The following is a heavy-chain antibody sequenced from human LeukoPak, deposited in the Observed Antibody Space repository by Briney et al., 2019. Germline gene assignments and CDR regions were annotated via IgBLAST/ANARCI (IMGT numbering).Heavy chain of an antibody. Sequence: PGGSLRLSCAASEFTFSSYSMNWVRQAPGKGLEWVAVISYDGSNKYYADSVKGRFTISRDNSKNTLYLQMNSLRAEDTAVYYCELDSGSQDWGQGTLVTVSS. CDR3: ELDSGSQD. D-gene: IGHD3-10*01. V-gene: IGHV3-30*03. J-gene: IGHJ4*02. CDR1: EFTFSSYS. CDR2: ISYDGSNK.